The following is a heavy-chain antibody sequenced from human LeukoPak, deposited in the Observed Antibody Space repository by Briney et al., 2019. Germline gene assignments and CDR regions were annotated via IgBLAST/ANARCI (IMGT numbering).Heavy chain of an antibody. CDR3: ANSWYSSGWYGGVDY. D-gene: IGHD6-19*01. V-gene: IGHV3-23*01. Sequence: GESLSLSCTASGFTFSSYAISWVRHAPGKGLEWDSAISGSGGSTYYADSVKGRFTISRDNSKNTLYLQMNSLRAEETAVYYCANSWYSSGWYGGVDYWGQGTLVTVSS. J-gene: IGHJ4*02. CDR1: GFTFSSYA. CDR2: ISGSGGST.